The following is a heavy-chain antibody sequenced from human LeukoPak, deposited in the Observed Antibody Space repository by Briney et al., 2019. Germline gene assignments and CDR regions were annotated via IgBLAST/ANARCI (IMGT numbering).Heavy chain of an antibody. D-gene: IGHD5/OR15-5a*01. J-gene: IGHJ4*02. CDR1: GYTFTSYG. CDR2: ISAYNGNT. Sequence: ASVKVSCKASGYTFTSYGISWVRQAPGQGLEWMGWISAYNGNTNYAQKLQGRVTMTTDTSTSTAYMELRSLRSDDTAVYYCARGRWSTTTASYYFDSWGQGSLVTVS. V-gene: IGHV1-18*01. CDR3: ARGRWSTTTASYYFDS.